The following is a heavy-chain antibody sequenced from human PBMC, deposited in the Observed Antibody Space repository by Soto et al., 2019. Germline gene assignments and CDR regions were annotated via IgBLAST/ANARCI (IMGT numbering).Heavy chain of an antibody. V-gene: IGHV1-2*02. CDR3: ARDPIRGGVPYFFDF. J-gene: IGHJ4*02. Sequence: ASVKVSCKASGYTFTDYFVHWVRLAPGQGLEWMGWVKPDTGVATFPQKFQGRVTVTRDASINTDYMELTHLTSEDTGIYYCARDPIRGGVPYFFDFWGRGTQVTVSS. CDR2: VKPDTGVA. CDR1: GYTFTDYF. D-gene: IGHD3-16*01.